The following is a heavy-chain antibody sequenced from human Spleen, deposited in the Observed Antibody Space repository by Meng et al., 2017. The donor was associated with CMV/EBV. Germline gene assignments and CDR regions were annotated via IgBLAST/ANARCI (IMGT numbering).Heavy chain of an antibody. D-gene: IGHD5-18*01. CDR3: ARDFYNYGSLYYYSGMVV. Sequence: SVKVSCKASGDTFSSDTMSWVRQAPGQGFEWMGRIIPIVGVGNYAQKFQDRLTITADKSTSTVYMELRSLRSDDTAVYYCARDFYNYGSLYYYSGMVVWGQGTTVTVSS. V-gene: IGHV1-69*04. J-gene: IGHJ6*02. CDR2: IIPIVGVG. CDR1: GDTFSSDT.